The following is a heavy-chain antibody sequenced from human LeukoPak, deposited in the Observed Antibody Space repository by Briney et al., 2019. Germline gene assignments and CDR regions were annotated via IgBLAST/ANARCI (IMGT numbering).Heavy chain of an antibody. V-gene: IGHV3-30*04. CDR3: ASCYGSGSPTDH. Sequence: GGSLRLSCAASGFTFSSYAMHWVRQAPGKGLEWVAVISYDGSNKYYADSVKGRFTISRDNSKNTLYLQMNNLRAEDTAVYYCASCYGSGSPTDHWGQGTLVTVSS. CDR2: ISYDGSNK. CDR1: GFTFSSYA. J-gene: IGHJ4*02. D-gene: IGHD3-10*01.